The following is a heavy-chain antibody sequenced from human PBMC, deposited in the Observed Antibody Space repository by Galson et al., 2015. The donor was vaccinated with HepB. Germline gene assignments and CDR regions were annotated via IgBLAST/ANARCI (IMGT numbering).Heavy chain of an antibody. CDR2: IKNKANTYTT. Sequence: SLRLSCAASGFTFSDHYMDWVRQAPGKGLEWVGRIKNKANTYTTEYAASVKGRFTISRDDSKNSLYLQMNSLKTEDTAFYYCAIASPTFDYWGQGTLVTVSS. V-gene: IGHV3-72*01. CDR1: GFTFSDHY. CDR3: AIASPTFDY. J-gene: IGHJ4*02. D-gene: IGHD3-16*01.